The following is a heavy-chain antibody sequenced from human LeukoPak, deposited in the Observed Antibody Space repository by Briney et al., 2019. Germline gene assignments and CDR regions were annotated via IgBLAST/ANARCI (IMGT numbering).Heavy chain of an antibody. V-gene: IGHV4-30-4*08. CDR3: ARGENSGSSLDY. CDR2: IYYSGST. D-gene: IGHD1-26*01. CDR1: GGSISSGDYY. J-gene: IGHJ4*02. Sequence: SQTLSLTCTVSGGSISSGDYYWSWIRQPPGKGLEWIGYIYYSGSTYYNPSLKSRVTISVDTSKNQFSLKLSSVTAADTAVYYCARGENSGSSLDYWGQGTLVTVSS.